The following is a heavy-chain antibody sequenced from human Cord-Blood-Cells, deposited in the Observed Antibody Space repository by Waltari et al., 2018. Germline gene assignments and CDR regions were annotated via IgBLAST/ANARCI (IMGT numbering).Heavy chain of an antibody. CDR3: ERDHGGAGWFDP. CDR1: VGTFSSHA. J-gene: IGHJ5*02. CDR2: IIPIFGTA. D-gene: IGHD3-16*01. V-gene: IGHV1-69*01. Sequence: QVQLVQSGAEVKKPGSSVKVSCKASVGTFSSHAISCVRQAPGQGLEWLGGIIPIFGTANYAQKFQGRVTITADESTSTAYMELSSLRSEDTAVYYCERDHGGAGWFDPWGQGTLVTVSS.